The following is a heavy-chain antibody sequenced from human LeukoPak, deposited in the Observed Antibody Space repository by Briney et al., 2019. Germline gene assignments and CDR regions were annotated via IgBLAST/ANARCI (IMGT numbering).Heavy chain of an antibody. D-gene: IGHD3-22*01. Sequence: GGSLRLSCAASGFTFSSYAMHWVRQAPGKGLEWVAVISYDGSNKYYADSVKGRFTISRDNAKNSLYLQMNSLRAEDTAVYYCARDHHRRLYDSQARDTFDIWGQGTMVTVSS. J-gene: IGHJ3*02. V-gene: IGHV3-30*04. CDR3: ARDHHRRLYDSQARDTFDI. CDR1: GFTFSSYA. CDR2: ISYDGSNK.